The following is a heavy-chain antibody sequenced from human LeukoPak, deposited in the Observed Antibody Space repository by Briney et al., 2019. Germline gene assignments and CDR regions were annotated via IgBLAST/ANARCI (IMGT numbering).Heavy chain of an antibody. D-gene: IGHD4-17*01. CDR2: IIPAINTT. V-gene: IGHV1-69*05. J-gene: IGHJ6*03. CDR1: GGAFSGFA. CDR3: ARGGETTVIPFYFYYMDV. Sequence: PGASVKVSCKASGGAFSGFAISWVRQAPGQGLEWMGGIIPAINTTNYAQKFQGRVTVTTDESTSTAYMELSSLKSEDTAVYYCARGGETTVIPFYFYYMDVWGKGTTVTVSS.